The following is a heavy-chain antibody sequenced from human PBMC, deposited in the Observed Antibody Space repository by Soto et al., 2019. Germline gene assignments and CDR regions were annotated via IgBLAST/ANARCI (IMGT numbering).Heavy chain of an antibody. V-gene: IGHV1-46*01. J-gene: IGHJ1*01. CDR2: ISPSGGSI. CDR3: ARDNEGIAAPGGLQH. D-gene: IGHD6-13*01. Sequence: ASVKVSCKASGYTFTSYYMNWVRQAPGQGLEWIGIISPSGGSISDAQKFQSRVTMTRDTSTSTVYMELSSLRSEDTAVYYCARDNEGIAAPGGLQHWGQGTLVTVSS. CDR1: GYTFTSYY.